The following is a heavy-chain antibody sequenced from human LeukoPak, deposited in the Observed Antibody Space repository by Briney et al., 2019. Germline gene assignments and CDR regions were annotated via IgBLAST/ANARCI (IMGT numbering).Heavy chain of an antibody. Sequence: PSETLSLTCTVSSGSINSDSHYWGWIRQPPGKGLEWIGSVYYKGTTQYNPSLKSRATMSVDTSNNRFSLSLTSATAADTGMYYCARWSSSWENNWFDPWGQGILVTVSS. J-gene: IGHJ5*02. CDR3: ARWSSSWENNWFDP. CDR2: VYYKGTT. D-gene: IGHD6-13*01. CDR1: SGSINSDSHY. V-gene: IGHV4-39*07.